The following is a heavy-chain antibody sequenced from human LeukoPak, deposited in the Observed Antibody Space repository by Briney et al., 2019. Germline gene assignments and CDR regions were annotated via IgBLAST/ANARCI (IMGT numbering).Heavy chain of an antibody. V-gene: IGHV3-15*01. D-gene: IGHD3-22*01. Sequence: GGSLRLSCAASGFTFSNAWMSWVRQAPGKGLEWVGRIKSKTDGGTTDYAAPVKGRFTISRDDSKNTLYLQMNSLKTEDTAVYYCTTDRHYYDSSGYYYWADYWGQGTLVTVSS. J-gene: IGHJ4*02. CDR2: IKSKTDGGTT. CDR3: TTDRHYYDSSGYYYWADY. CDR1: GFTFSNAW.